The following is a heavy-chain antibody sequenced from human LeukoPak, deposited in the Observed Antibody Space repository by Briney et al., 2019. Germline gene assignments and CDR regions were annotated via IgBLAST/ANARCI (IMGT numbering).Heavy chain of an antibody. J-gene: IGHJ4*02. D-gene: IGHD4-23*01. CDR3: ARGGSGNSGFDY. CDR1: GYTFTSYD. CDR2: MNPNSGNT. Sequence: ASVKVSCKASGYTFTSYDINWVRQATGQGLEWMGWMNPNSGNTGYAQKFQGRVTITRDTSISTAYMELSSLRSEDTALYYCARGGSGNSGFDYWGQGTLVTVSS. V-gene: IGHV1-8*01.